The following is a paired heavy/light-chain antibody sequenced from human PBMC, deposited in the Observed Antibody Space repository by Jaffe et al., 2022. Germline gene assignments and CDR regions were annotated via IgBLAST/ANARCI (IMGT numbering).Heavy chain of an antibody. CDR1: GFTFSRYA. J-gene: IGHJ6*03. CDR3: AREGYYYYMDV. V-gene: IGHV3-23*01. Sequence: EVQLLESGGGLVQPGGSLRLSCAASGFTFSRYAMNWVRQAPGKGLEWVSSVSGAGDGTYYADSVKGRFTISRDNSKNTLYLHMNSLRAEDTAVYYCAREGYYYYMDVWGKGTTVTVSS. CDR2: VSGAGDGT.
Light chain of an antibody. J-gene: IGLJ1*01. CDR3: QVWDSGSDHYV. CDR2: DDS. V-gene: IGLV3-21*02. CDR1: NIGSKS. Sequence: SYVLTQPPSVSVAPGQTARITCGGNNIGSKSVHWYQQKPGQAPVLVVYDDSDRPSGIPERFSGSNSGNTATLTISRVEAGDEADYYCQVWDSGSDHYVFGTGTKVTVL.